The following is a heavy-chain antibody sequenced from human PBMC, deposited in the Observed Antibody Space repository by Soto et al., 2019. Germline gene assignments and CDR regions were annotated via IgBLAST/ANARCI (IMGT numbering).Heavy chain of an antibody. Sequence: GGSLRLSCAASGFTFSSYGMHWVRQAPGKGLEWVAVIWYDGSNKYYADSVKGRFTISRDNSKNTLYLQMNSLRAEDTAVYYCARDPNNYYGSGSYSAIGGQFDYWGQGTLVTVSS. CDR3: ARDPNNYYGSGSYSAIGGQFDY. J-gene: IGHJ4*02. CDR1: GFTFSSYG. D-gene: IGHD3-10*01. V-gene: IGHV3-33*01. CDR2: IWYDGSNK.